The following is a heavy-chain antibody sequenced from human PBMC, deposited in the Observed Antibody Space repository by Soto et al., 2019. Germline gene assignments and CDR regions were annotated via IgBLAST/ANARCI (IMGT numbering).Heavy chain of an antibody. V-gene: IGHV3-23*01. CDR2: ISVSSDTT. CDR1: KFIFDTYA. CDR3: AKVGFDY. Sequence: VHLLESWGGLAQPGGSLRLSCAASKFIFDTYAMSWVRQAPGKGLEWVSAISVSSDTTYYADSVKGRFTISRDNSKNTLYLQMNSLRAEDTAVYYCAKVGFDYWGQGTLVTVSS. J-gene: IGHJ4*02.